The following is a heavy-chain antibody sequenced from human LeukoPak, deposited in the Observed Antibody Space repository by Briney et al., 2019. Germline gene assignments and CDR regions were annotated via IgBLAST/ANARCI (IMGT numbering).Heavy chain of an antibody. CDR2: ISAYNGNT. V-gene: IGHV1-18*01. D-gene: IGHD3-3*01. Sequence: ASVKVSCKASGYTFTSYGISWVRQAPGQGLEWVGWISAYNGNTNYAQKLQGRVTMTTDTSTSTAYMELRSLRSDDTAVYYCARHAQYYDFWSGYPPSWFDPWGQGTLVTVSS. CDR1: GYTFTSYG. J-gene: IGHJ5*02. CDR3: ARHAQYYDFWSGYPPSWFDP.